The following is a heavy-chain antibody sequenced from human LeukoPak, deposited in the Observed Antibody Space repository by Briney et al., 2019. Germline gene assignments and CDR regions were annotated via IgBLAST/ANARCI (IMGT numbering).Heavy chain of an antibody. V-gene: IGHV1-46*01. J-gene: IGHJ4*02. Sequence: ASVKVSCKASGYTFTGYHMHWVRQAPGQGLEWMGIINPSGGSTSYAQKFQGRVTMTRDTSTSTVYMELSSLRSEDTAVYYCARAGNYYYDSSGPSPFDYWGQGTLVTVSS. D-gene: IGHD3-22*01. CDR3: ARAGNYYYDSSGPSPFDY. CDR1: GYTFTGYH. CDR2: INPSGGST.